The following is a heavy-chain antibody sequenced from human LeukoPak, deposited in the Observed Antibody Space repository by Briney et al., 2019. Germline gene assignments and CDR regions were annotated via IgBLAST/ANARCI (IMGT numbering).Heavy chain of an antibody. D-gene: IGHD3-22*01. V-gene: IGHV3-15*01. CDR3: TTDRYYDNSELQFQH. Sequence: PGGSLRLSCAASGFTFSSFVMSWVRQTPGKGLEWLGRIKRETDGGTIDYAAPVKGRFTISRDDSRNTLYLQMDSLKIEDTAVYYCTTDRYYDNSELQFQHWGQGTLVTVSS. CDR2: IKRETDGGTI. CDR1: GFTFSSFV. J-gene: IGHJ1*01.